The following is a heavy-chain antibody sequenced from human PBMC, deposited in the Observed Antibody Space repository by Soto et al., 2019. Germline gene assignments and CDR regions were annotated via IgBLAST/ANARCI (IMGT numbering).Heavy chain of an antibody. CDR3: ARGSGYYYWDDY. CDR1: GYTFTSYA. Sequence: QVQLVQSGAEEKKPGASVKVSCKASGYTFTSYAMHWVRQAPGQRLEWMGWINAGNGNTKYSQRFQGRVTITRDTSASTAYRALSSLRSEDTAVYYCARGSGYYYWDDYWGQGTLVTVSS. V-gene: IGHV1-3*05. D-gene: IGHD3-22*01. CDR2: INAGNGNT. J-gene: IGHJ4*02.